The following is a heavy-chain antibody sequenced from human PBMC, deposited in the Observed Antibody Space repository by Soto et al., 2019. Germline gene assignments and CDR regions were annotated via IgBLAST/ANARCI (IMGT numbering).Heavy chain of an antibody. V-gene: IGHV1-69*13. D-gene: IGHD1-26*01. CDR3: ATRRRGADY. J-gene: IGHJ4*02. CDR1: GYTFTSYG. CDR2: IIPIFGTA. Sequence: ASVKVSCKASGYTFTSYGISWVRQAPGQGLEWMGGIIPIFGTANYAQKFQGRVTITADESTSTAYMELSSLRSEDTAVYYCATRRRGADYWGQGTRVTVSS.